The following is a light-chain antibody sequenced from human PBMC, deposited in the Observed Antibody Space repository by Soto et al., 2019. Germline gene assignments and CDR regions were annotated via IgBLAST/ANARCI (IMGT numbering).Light chain of an antibody. V-gene: IGKV3-20*01. CDR2: DST. CDR3: QQYGSSST. J-gene: IGKJ5*01. CDR1: QSVSSSY. Sequence: EIVLTQSPGTLSLSPGERATLSCRASQSVSSSYLAWYQQKSGKPPRLVIYDSTLRANGVPDRFGGSRSGTEFTLTISGLEPEDFAVYYCQQYGSSSTFGQGTRLEIK.